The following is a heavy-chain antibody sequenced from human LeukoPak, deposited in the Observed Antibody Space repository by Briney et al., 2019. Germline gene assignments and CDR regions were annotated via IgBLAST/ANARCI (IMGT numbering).Heavy chain of an antibody. V-gene: IGHV1-69*04. D-gene: IGHD2-2*01. J-gene: IGHJ4*02. Sequence: ASVKVSCKASGYTFTGYYMHWVRQAPGQGLEWMGRIIPILGIANYAQKFQGRVTITADKSTSTAYMELSSLRSEDTAVYYCARDPSSCSSASCYFYWGQGTLVTVSS. CDR2: IIPILGIA. CDR3: ARDPSSCSSASCYFY. CDR1: GYTFTGYY.